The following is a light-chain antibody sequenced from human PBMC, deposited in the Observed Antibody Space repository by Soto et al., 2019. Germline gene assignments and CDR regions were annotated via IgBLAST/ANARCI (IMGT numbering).Light chain of an antibody. Sequence: QSVRTQPASVSGSPGQSITISCTGTSSDVGGYNYVSWYQQHPGKAPKLMISEVSNRPSGVSNRFSGSKSGNTASLTISGLQTEDEADYYCCSYTTTSTPFVFGTGTKVTVL. CDR3: CSYTTTSTPFV. CDR1: SSDVGGYNY. J-gene: IGLJ1*01. CDR2: EVS. V-gene: IGLV2-14*01.